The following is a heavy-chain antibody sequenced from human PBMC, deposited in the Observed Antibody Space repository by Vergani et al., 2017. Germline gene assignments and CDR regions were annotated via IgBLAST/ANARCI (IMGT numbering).Heavy chain of an antibody. J-gene: IGHJ5*02. CDR1: GFTSNQYG. D-gene: IGHD1-14*01. V-gene: IGHV3-33*01. CDR3: ARDLRLLYNRFDP. Sequence: QVQLVESGGGVVQPGRSLRLSCAASGFTSNQYGMHWVRQAPGKGLEGVAVTWYDGNNKQYADSVKGRFTISRDNSKSTMYLQMNSLRDEDTGVYYCARDLRLLYNRFDPWGQGTLVTVSS. CDR2: TWYDGNNK.